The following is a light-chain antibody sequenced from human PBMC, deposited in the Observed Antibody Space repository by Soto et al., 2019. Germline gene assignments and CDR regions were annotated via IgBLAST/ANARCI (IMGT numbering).Light chain of an antibody. CDR2: GAS. V-gene: IGKV1-27*01. CDR3: QKYNTVPLT. Sequence: DIQMTQSPSSLSASVGDRVTITCRASQDISNFLVWYQQKPGKVPKLLIYGASTLQSGVPSRFSASGSGTDFTLAISSLQPEDAATYYCQKYNTVPLTFGGGTKVEIK. J-gene: IGKJ4*01. CDR1: QDISNF.